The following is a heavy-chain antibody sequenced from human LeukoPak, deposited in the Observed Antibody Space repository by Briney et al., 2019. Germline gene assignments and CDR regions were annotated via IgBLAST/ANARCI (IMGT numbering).Heavy chain of an antibody. CDR1: GFTSSSYG. CDR2: ISYDGSNK. J-gene: IGHJ4*02. Sequence: PGGSLRLSCAASGFTSSSYGMHWVRQAPGKGLEWVAVISYDGSNKYYADSVKGRFTISRDNSKNTLYLQMNSLRAEDTAVYYCAKDSPPGGSWGQGTLVTVSS. CDR3: AKDSPPGGS. D-gene: IGHD1-1*01. V-gene: IGHV3-30*18.